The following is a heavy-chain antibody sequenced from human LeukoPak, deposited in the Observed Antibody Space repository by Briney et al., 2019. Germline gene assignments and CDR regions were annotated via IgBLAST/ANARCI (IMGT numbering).Heavy chain of an antibody. CDR3: ARGPSGGNGFSY. J-gene: IGHJ4*02. CDR1: GFTSSSYW. CDR2: IKQDGSER. V-gene: IGHV3-7*04. D-gene: IGHD2-15*01. Sequence: PGGSLRLSCAASGFTSSSYWMSWVRQAPGKGLNWVANIKQDGSERYYVDSVKGRFTISRDNAKNSLYLQMNSLRAVDTAVYYCARGPSGGNGFSYWGLGTLVTVSS.